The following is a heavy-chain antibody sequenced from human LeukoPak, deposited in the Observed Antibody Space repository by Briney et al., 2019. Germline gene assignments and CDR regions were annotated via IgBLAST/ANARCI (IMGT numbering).Heavy chain of an antibody. CDR1: GFTFNNYA. V-gene: IGHV3-23*01. Sequence: GGSLRLSCAASGFTFNNYALTWVRQAPGKGLEWVSAISGSGGNTYYADSVKGRFTISRDNSKNTLFLQMNSLRAEDTAVYYCARITGNYHGGRNWFAPWGQGTLVTVSS. CDR2: ISGSGGNT. J-gene: IGHJ5*02. CDR3: ARITGNYHGGRNWFAP. D-gene: IGHD5-24*01.